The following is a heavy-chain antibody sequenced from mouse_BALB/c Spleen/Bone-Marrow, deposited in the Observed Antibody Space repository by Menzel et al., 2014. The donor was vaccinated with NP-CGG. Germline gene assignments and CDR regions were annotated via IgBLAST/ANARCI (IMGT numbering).Heavy chain of an antibody. Sequence: EVKLVESGGGLMQPTGSLKLSCAASGFTFNTNAMNWVRQAPGKGLEWVARIRSKSNSYATYYVDSVKDKFTISRDDSQSMLYLQMNNLRTEDTAMYYCVRGWGNYGYAMDYWGQGTSVTVSS. V-gene: IGHV10S3*01. D-gene: IGHD2-1*01. J-gene: IGHJ4*01. CDR2: IRSKSNSYAT. CDR1: GFTFNTNA. CDR3: VRGWGNYGYAMDY.